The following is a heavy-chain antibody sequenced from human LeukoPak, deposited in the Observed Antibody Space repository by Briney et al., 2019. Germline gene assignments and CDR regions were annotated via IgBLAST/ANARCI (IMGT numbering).Heavy chain of an antibody. CDR1: GYTFTSYG. J-gene: IGHJ6*03. Sequence: GATVTVSCKASGYTFTSYGISWVRQAPGQGLEWMGWINPNSGGTNYAQKFQGRVTMTRGTSISTAYMELSRLRSDDTAVYYCARSMVLPYYMDVWGKGTTVTISS. CDR2: INPNSGGT. V-gene: IGHV1-2*02. D-gene: IGHD3-10*01. CDR3: ARSMVLPYYMDV.